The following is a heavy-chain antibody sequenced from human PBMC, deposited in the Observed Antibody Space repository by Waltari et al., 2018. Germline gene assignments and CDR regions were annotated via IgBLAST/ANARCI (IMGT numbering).Heavy chain of an antibody. Sequence: QVQLVESGGGVVQPGTSLTLPCASSGFTFTTSGIHWVRQAPGKGLEWVSMIWYDGSKTHYADSLKGRFAISRDDSKNTVYLHMNSLRPEDTALYYCGREPWDARRGWSGAFDFCGQGTLVTVSS. CDR3: GREPWDARRGWSGAFDF. D-gene: IGHD6-19*01. CDR1: GFTFTTSG. J-gene: IGHJ4*02. V-gene: IGHV3-33*01. CDR2: IWYDGSKT.